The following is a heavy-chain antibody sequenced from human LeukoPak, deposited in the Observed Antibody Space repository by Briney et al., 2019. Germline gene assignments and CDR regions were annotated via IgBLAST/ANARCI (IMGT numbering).Heavy chain of an antibody. CDR3: ARVTQQNNWFDP. Sequence: SGGSLRLSCAASGFTVSSNYMSWVRQAPGKGLEWVSVISSGVSTSYADSVKGRFTISRDNAKNTLYLQMNSLRAEDTAVYYCARVTQQNNWFDPWGQGTLVTVSS. V-gene: IGHV3-66*01. CDR2: ISSGVST. CDR1: GFTVSSNY. J-gene: IGHJ5*02. D-gene: IGHD6-13*01.